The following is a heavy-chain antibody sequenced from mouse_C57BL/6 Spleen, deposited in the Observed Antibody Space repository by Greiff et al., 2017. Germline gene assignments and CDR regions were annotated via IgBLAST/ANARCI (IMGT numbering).Heavy chain of an antibody. V-gene: IGHV1-59*01. J-gene: IGHJ2*01. D-gene: IGHD3-2*02. CDR3: AREDSSEVFDY. CDR2: IDPSDSYT. CDR1: GYTFTSYW. Sequence: QVHVKQPGAELVRPGTSVKLSCKASGYTFTSYWMHWVKQRPGQGLEWIGVIDPSDSYTNYNQKFKGKATLTVDTSSSTAYMQLSSLTSEDSAVYYCAREDSSEVFDYWGQGTTLTVSS.